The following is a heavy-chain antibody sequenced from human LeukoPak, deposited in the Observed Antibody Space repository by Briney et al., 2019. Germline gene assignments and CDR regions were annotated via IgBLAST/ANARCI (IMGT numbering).Heavy chain of an antibody. V-gene: IGHV4-34*01. CDR1: GGSFSGYY. D-gene: IGHD4-17*01. J-gene: IGHJ4*02. Sequence: SETLSLTCAVYGGSFSGYYWSWIRQPPGKGLEWIGEINHSGSTNYNPSLKSQVTISVDTSKNQFSLKLSSVTAADTAVYYCAREELTVTKLKFDYWGQGTLVTVSS. CDR3: AREELTVTKLKFDY. CDR2: INHSGST.